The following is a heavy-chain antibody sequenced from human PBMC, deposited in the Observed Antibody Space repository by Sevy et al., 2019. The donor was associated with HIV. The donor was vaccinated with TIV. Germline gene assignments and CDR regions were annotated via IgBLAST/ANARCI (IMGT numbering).Heavy chain of an antibody. CDR1: GFTFSSYA. V-gene: IGHV3-23*01. CDR3: GKAAGTVHNTPPPESN. Sequence: GGSLRLSCAASGFTFSSYAMSWVRQAPGKGLEWVSSVSGSGGSTYYGDSVKGGFTISRDISKNKLYLQMNSLRADETAVYYCGKAAGTVHNTPPPESNWGQGTLVTVSS. CDR2: VSGSGGST. D-gene: IGHD1-1*01. J-gene: IGHJ4*02.